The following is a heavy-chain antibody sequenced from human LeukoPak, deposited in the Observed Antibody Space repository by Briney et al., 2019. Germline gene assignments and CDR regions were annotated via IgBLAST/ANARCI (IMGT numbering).Heavy chain of an antibody. Sequence: GGSLRLSCVGSGFTFRSHAMSWVRQAPEKGLEFVSGIYENGGTTYYADTVKGRFSISRDNSKNTLYLQMDSLRGEDTAVYYCAKDFRIGYSAHFDYWGQGALVTVSS. J-gene: IGHJ4*02. CDR1: GFTFRSHA. V-gene: IGHV3-23*01. CDR2: IYENGGTT. D-gene: IGHD2-21*01. CDR3: AKDFRIGYSAHFDY.